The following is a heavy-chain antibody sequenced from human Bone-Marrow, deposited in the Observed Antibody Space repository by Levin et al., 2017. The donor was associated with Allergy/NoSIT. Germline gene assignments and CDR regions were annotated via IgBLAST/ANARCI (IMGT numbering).Heavy chain of an antibody. Sequence: LSLTCAASGFTVSSTYMSWVRQVPGKGLEWVSVIYSGDSTYYADSVKGRFTISRDISTNTVNLQMNNLRAEDTAIYYCARGENDSSGYYYWYFDLWGRGTLVTVFS. V-gene: IGHV3-53*01. CDR3: ARGENDSSGYYYWYFDL. CDR1: GFTVSSTY. CDR2: IYSGDST. J-gene: IGHJ2*01. D-gene: IGHD3-22*01.